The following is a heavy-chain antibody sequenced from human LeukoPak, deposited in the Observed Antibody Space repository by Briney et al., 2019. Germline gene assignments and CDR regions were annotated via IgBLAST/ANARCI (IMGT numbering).Heavy chain of an antibody. CDR1: GGTFSSYA. D-gene: IGHD4-23*01. Sequence: SVKVSCKASGGTFSSYAISWLRQATGQGLEWMGGIIPIFGTANYAQKFQGRVTITTDESTSTAYMELSSLRSEDTAVYYCARDPTVGWLFDIWGQGTMVTVSS. CDR3: ARDPTVGWLFDI. V-gene: IGHV1-69*05. CDR2: IIPIFGTA. J-gene: IGHJ3*02.